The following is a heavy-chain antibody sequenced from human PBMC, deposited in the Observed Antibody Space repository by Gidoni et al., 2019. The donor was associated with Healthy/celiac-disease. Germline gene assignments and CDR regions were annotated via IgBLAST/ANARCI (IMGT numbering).Heavy chain of an antibody. V-gene: IGHV3-21*01. D-gene: IGHD3-10*01. J-gene: IGHJ6*02. Sequence: EVQLVESGGGLVKPGGSLRLSCAASGFTFSRYSMNWVRQAPGKGLEWVSSISSSSSYIYYADSVKGRFTISRDNAKNSLYLQMNSLRAEDTAVYYCARDPAYYYGSGIYYYYGMDVWGQGTTVTVSS. CDR1: GFTFSRYS. CDR2: ISSSSSYI. CDR3: ARDPAYYYGSGIYYYYGMDV.